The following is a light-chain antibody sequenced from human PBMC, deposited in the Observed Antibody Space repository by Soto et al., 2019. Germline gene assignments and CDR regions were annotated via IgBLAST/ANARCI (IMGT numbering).Light chain of an antibody. J-gene: IGKJ4*01. Sequence: EIVLTQSPDTLSLSPGERATLSCRASQSVTSSYLAWYQQRPGQAPRLLIYDASSRAPGIPDRFSGSGSETDFTLTISRLEPEDFAVYYCQQYCSSPRLTFGGGTKVEI. CDR1: QSVTSSY. V-gene: IGKV3-20*01. CDR3: QQYCSSPRLT. CDR2: DAS.